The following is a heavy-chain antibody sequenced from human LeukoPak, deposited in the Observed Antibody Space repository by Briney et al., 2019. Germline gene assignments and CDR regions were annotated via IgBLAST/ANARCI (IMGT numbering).Heavy chain of an antibody. CDR1: GFTFSRFS. CDR3: TRSLPVVRACDTFDI. Sequence: GGSLRLSCAASGFTFSRFSMNWVRQAPGKGPEWVSSISSSGKYTYYADSLKGRLTISRDNAKNSLDLQMNSLRAEDTAVYYCTRSLPVVRACDTFDIWGQGTMVTASS. D-gene: IGHD3-10*01. CDR2: ISSSGKYT. V-gene: IGHV3-21*01. J-gene: IGHJ3*02.